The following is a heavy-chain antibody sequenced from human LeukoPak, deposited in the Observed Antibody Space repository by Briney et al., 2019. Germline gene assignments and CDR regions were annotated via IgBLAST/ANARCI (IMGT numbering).Heavy chain of an antibody. V-gene: IGHV3-30*18. CDR3: AKDLYSSGWYNYFDP. D-gene: IGHD6-19*01. CDR2: ISYDGNSK. CDR1: RFTFSTYG. Sequence: GGSLRLSCAASRFTFSTYGMHWVRQAPGKGLEWVAMISYDGNSKHYTDSVKGRFTISRDTSKSTLFLQMNSLRAEDTAVYYCAKDLYSSGWYNYFDPWGQGTLVTVSS. J-gene: IGHJ5*02.